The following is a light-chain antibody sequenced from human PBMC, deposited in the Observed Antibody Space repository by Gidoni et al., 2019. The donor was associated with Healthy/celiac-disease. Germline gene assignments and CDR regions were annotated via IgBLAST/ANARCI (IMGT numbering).Light chain of an antibody. Sequence: EIVLTQSPATLSLSPGERATLSCRASQSVSSYLTWYPQKPGQAPRLLIYGASNRATGSPAKFSGNGSGTNFPLTISNLEPESFAIYYCQQRSNWPPATFGPXTKVDIK. J-gene: IGKJ3*01. CDR3: QQRSNWPPAT. CDR2: GAS. V-gene: IGKV3-11*01. CDR1: QSVSSY.